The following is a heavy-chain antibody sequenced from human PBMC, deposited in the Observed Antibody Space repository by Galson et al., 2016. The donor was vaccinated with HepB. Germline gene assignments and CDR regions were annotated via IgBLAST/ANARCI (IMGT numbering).Heavy chain of an antibody. J-gene: IGHJ4*02. Sequence: SVKVSCKASGYTFSDYYIHWVRQAPGQGLEWMGWSNPKSGGTKFAQRFQGRVTMTRDTSISTVYMELSGLRYDDTAVYYCARDRDPHRSSWWHPFDYWGQGTLVTVSS. CDR2: SNPKSGGT. CDR1: GYTFSDYY. V-gene: IGHV1-2*02. CDR3: ARDRDPHRSSWWHPFDY. D-gene: IGHD6-13*01.